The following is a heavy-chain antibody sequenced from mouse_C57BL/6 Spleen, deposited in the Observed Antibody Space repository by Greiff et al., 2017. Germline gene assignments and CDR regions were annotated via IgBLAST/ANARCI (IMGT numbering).Heavy chain of an antibody. CDR3: SRSGYYGNYEAY. J-gene: IGHJ3*01. V-gene: IGHV1-64*01. Sequence: QVQLQQSGAELVKPGASVKLSCKASGYTFTSYWMHWVKQRPGQGLEWIGMIHPNSGSTNYNEKFKSKATLTVDKSSSTAYMQLSSLTSEDSAVYYCSRSGYYGNYEAYWGQGTLVTVSA. CDR1: GYTFTSYW. CDR2: IHPNSGST. D-gene: IGHD2-1*01.